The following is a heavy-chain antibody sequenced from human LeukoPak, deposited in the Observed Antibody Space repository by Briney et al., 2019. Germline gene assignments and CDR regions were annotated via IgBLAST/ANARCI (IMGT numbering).Heavy chain of an antibody. CDR2: IWYDGSNK. J-gene: IGHJ3*02. V-gene: IGHV3-33*08. CDR3: ARWELLTYAFDI. CDR1: GFTFSAYD. Sequence: PGKSLRLSCAASGFTFSAYDIHWVRQAPGKGLEWVAVIWYDGSNKYYADSVKGRFTISRDNAKNSLYLQMNSLRAEDTAVYYCARWELLTYAFDIWGQGTMVTVSS. D-gene: IGHD3-10*01.